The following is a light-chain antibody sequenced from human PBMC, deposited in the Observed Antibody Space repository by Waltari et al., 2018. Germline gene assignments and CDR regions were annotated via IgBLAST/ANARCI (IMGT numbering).Light chain of an antibody. J-gene: IGLJ2*01. V-gene: IGLV2-8*01. Sequence: QSALTQPPSASGSPGQSVTISCTGTSSDVGAYNYVSWYQHHPGKAPKLMLSSVTHRPSGVPDRFSGSKSGNTASLTVSGLQAEDEAVYYCSSYAGRNGVIFGGGTMLTVL. CDR1: SSDVGAYNY. CDR3: SSYAGRNGVI. CDR2: SVT.